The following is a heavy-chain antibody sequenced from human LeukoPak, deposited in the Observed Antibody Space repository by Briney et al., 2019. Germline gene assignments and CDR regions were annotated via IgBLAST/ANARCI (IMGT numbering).Heavy chain of an antibody. V-gene: IGHV3-74*01. Sequence: PGGSLRLSCAASGFILSGYWMHWFRQAPGKGLVWVSRIEGDGSRITYADSVKGRFTISRDNAKNTLYLQMNSLRAEDTAVYYCTRDWRNLGFDYWGQGTQVTVSS. CDR2: IEGDGSRI. CDR1: GFILSGYW. CDR3: TRDWRNLGFDY. J-gene: IGHJ4*02. D-gene: IGHD1-7*01.